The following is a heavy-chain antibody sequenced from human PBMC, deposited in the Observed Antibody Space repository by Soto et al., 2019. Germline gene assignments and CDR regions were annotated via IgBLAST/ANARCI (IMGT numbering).Heavy chain of an antibody. CDR3: ARRRGLRFWEWSQTSSHDAFDI. CDR1: GGSISSYY. D-gene: IGHD3-3*01. V-gene: IGHV4-59*08. CDR2: IYYSGST. Sequence: QVQLQESGPGLVKPSETLSLTCTVSGGSISSYYWSWIRQPPGKGLEWIGYIYYSGSTNYNPSLTKRVTISVDTSKNQCSLKLSSVTAADTAVYYCARRRGLRFWEWSQTSSHDAFDIWGQGTMVTVSS. J-gene: IGHJ3*02.